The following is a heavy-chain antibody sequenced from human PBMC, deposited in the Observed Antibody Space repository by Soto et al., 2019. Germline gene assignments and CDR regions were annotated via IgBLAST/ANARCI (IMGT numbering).Heavy chain of an antibody. CDR3: AHSLMITFGGVIVYDDY. J-gene: IGHJ4*02. V-gene: IGHV2-5*02. Sequence: QITLKESGPTLVKPTQTLTLTCTFSGFSLSTSGVGVGWIRQPPGKALEWLALIYWDDDKRYSPSLKSRLTITKDTSKNQVVLTMINMDPVDTATYYCAHSLMITFGGVIVYDDYWGQGTLVTVSS. CDR1: GFSLSTSGVG. CDR2: IYWDDDK. D-gene: IGHD3-16*02.